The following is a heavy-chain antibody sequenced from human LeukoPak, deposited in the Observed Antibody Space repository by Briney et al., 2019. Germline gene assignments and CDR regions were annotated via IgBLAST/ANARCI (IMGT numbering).Heavy chain of an antibody. Sequence: ASGKVSCKASGGTLSNYAISWVRQAPGQGLEWMGGIIPIFGTANYAQKFQGRVTITADESTSTAYMELSRLSSDDTAVYYCARSYYDIMSGRYRGDSFDIWGQGTMVTVSS. J-gene: IGHJ3*02. D-gene: IGHD3-9*01. V-gene: IGHV1-69*13. CDR3: ARSYYDIMSGRYRGDSFDI. CDR1: GGTLSNYA. CDR2: IIPIFGTA.